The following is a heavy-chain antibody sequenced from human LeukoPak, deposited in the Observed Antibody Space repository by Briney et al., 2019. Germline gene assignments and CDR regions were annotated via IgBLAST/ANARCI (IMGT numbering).Heavy chain of an antibody. D-gene: IGHD2-2*01. CDR3: VNRMDSTSSYFDY. V-gene: IGHV3-64D*06. Sequence: GGSLRLPCSASGFTFSSYAMHWVRQAPGRGLEYVSAISSNGGSTYYADSVKGRFTISRDNYKNTLYLQMSSLRAEDTAVYYCVNRMDSTSSYFDYWGRGTRVTVSS. CDR2: ISSNGGST. CDR1: GFTFSSYA. J-gene: IGHJ4*02.